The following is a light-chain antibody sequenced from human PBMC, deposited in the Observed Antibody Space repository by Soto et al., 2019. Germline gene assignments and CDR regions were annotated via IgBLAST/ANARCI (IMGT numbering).Light chain of an antibody. J-gene: IGKJ3*01. V-gene: IGKV3-20*01. CDR1: ESVTDY. CDR2: GAS. Sequence: EIVLTQSPATLSLSPGERGTLSCRASESVTDYLAWYQQKPGQAPRLLVYGASSRATGIPDRFSGSGSGTDFTLTITRLEPEDFAVYYCQQYGSSLFTFGPGTKVDIK. CDR3: QQYGSSLFT.